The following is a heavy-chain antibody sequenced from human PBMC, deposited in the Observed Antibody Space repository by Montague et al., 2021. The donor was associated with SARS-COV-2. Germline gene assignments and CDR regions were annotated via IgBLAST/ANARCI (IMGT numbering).Heavy chain of an antibody. D-gene: IGHD6-13*01. CDR2: ISSSGSTI. J-gene: IGHJ6*02. CDR1: GFTFSSYE. V-gene: IGHV3-48*03. Sequence: SMRLSCXASGFTFSSYEMNWVRQAPGKGLEWVSYISSSGSTIYYXDSVKGRFTISRDNAKNSLYLQMNSLRAEDTAVYYCASRKSSSSWYYYYGMDVWGQGTTVTVSS. CDR3: ASRKSSSSWYYYYGMDV.